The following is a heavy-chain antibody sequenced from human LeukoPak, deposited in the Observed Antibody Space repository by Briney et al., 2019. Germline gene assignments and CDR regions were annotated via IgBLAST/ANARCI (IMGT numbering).Heavy chain of an antibody. CDR2: INHSGST. V-gene: IGHV4-34*01. CDR1: GGSFSGYY. Sequence: PSETLSLTCAVYGGSFSGYYWSWIRQPPGKGLEWIGEINHSGSTNYNPSLKSRVTISVDTSKTQFSLKLSSVTAADAAVYYCARGNGAVAGYYFDYWGQGTLVTVSS. D-gene: IGHD6-19*01. CDR3: ARGNGAVAGYYFDY. J-gene: IGHJ4*02.